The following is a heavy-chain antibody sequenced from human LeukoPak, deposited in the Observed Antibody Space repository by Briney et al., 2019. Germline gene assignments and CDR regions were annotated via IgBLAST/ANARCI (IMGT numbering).Heavy chain of an antibody. V-gene: IGHV4-31*03. J-gene: IGHJ4*02. D-gene: IGHD3-22*01. CDR3: ARVPRPAKYYYDSSGLYFDY. CDR1: GGSISSGGYY. CDR2: IYYSGST. Sequence: SETLSLTCTVSGGSISSGGYYWSWIRQHPGKGLEWIGYIYYSGSTYYNPSLKSRVTISVDTSKNQFSLKLSSVTAADTAVYYCARVPRPAKYYYDSSGLYFDYWGQGTLVTVSS.